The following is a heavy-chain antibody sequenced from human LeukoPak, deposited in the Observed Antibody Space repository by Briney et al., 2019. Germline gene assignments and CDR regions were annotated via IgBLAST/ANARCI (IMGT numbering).Heavy chain of an antibody. CDR2: MSGSGGST. CDR1: GFTFSDYY. Sequence: PGGSLRLSCAASGFTFSDYYMSWIRQAPGKGLEWVSGMSGSGGSTYYADSVKGRFTISRDNSKKTLYLQMNSLRAEDTAVYYCAKDPVLRYFDWQHIGLGLDYWGQGTLVTVSS. D-gene: IGHD3-9*01. J-gene: IGHJ4*02. V-gene: IGHV3-23*01. CDR3: AKDPVLRYFDWQHIGLGLDY.